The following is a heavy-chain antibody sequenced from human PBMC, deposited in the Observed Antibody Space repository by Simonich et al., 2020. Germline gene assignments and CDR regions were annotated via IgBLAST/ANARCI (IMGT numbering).Heavy chain of an antibody. V-gene: IGHV5-51*01. CDR2: RYPGDSDT. Sequence: EVQLVQSGAEVKKPGESLKISCKGSGYSFTSYWVGWVRQIPGKGLEWMGIRYPGDSDTSNRPSVLGQVTISADKSISTAYLQWSSLKASDTAMYYCARQRDNWFDPWGQGTLVTVSS. CDR3: ARQRDNWFDP. J-gene: IGHJ5*02. CDR1: GYSFTSYW.